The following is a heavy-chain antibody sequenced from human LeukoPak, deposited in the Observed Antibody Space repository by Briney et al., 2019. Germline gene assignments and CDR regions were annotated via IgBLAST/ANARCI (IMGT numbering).Heavy chain of an antibody. CDR2: INHSGTT. Sequence: SGTLSLTCAVSSVSITSSNYWSWVRQPPGKGLEWIEEINHSGTTNYNPSLRSRVTISVDKSKNQFSLKLSSVTAADTAFYYCARWYYTGSGYYYDFWGQGTLVTVSS. CDR1: SVSITSSNY. CDR3: ARWYYTGSGYYYDF. D-gene: IGHD3-22*01. J-gene: IGHJ4*02. V-gene: IGHV4-4*02.